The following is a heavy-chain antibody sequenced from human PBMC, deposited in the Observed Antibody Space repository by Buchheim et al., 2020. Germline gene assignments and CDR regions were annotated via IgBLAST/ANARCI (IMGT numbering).Heavy chain of an antibody. CDR1: GDSISRDQYS. V-gene: IGHV4-30-2*01. J-gene: IGHJ4*02. CDR3: ARGGWTNGYS. Sequence: QLHLQESGSGLVKPSQTLSLTSTVSGDSISRDQYSWGWIRQPPGKGLEWIGYIYHSGNTYYNSSLRSRVAISVDSSRNQFSLNLTSVTAADTAVYYCARGGWTNGYSWGQGIL. CDR2: IYHSGNT. D-gene: IGHD5-24*01.